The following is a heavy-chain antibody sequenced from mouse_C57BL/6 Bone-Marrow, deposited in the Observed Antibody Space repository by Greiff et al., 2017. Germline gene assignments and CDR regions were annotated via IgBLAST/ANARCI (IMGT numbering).Heavy chain of an antibody. V-gene: IGHV1-81*01. Sequence: QVQLQQSGAELARPGASVKLSCKASGYTFTSYGISWVKQRTGQGLEWIGEIYPRSGNTYYNEKFKGKATLTADKSSSTAYMELRSLTSEDSAVYFCARGQLRPYYFYYWGQGTTLTVSS. CDR2: IYPRSGNT. CDR1: GYTFTSYG. J-gene: IGHJ2*01. D-gene: IGHD3-2*02. CDR3: ARGQLRPYYFYY.